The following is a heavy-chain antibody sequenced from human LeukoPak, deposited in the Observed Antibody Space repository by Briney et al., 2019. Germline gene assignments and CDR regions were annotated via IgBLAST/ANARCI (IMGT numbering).Heavy chain of an antibody. V-gene: IGHV1-18*01. CDR2: ISAYNGNT. Sequence: ASVKVSCKASGYTFTSYGISWVRQAPGQGLEWMGWISAYNGNTNYAQKFQGRVTMTRDTSISTAYMELSSLRSEDTAVYYCARLNVDTAMVDYWGQGTLVTVSS. D-gene: IGHD5-18*01. CDR3: ARLNVDTAMVDY. CDR1: GYTFTSYG. J-gene: IGHJ4*02.